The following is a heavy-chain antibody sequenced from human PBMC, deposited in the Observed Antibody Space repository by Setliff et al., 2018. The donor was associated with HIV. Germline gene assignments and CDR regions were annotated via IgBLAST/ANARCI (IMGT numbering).Heavy chain of an antibody. CDR1: GYSISSGYY. J-gene: IGHJ4*02. CDR2: IYDSGNT. Sequence: SETLSLTCAVSGYSISSGYYWSWIRQHPGKGLEWIGYIYDSGNTYYNPSLKSRITISVDTSKNQFSLKLSSVTAADTAVYYCARGERRIAAPIDYWGQGTLVTVSS. V-gene: IGHV4-31*11. CDR3: ARGERRIAAPIDY. D-gene: IGHD6-6*01.